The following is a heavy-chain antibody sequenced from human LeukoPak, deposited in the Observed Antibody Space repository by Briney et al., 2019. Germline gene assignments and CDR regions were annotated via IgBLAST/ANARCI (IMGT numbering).Heavy chain of an antibody. CDR2: IIPIFGTA. CDR3: AVYYDILTGPSHDAFDI. D-gene: IGHD3-9*01. J-gene: IGHJ3*02. CDR1: GGTFISYA. Sequence: ASVNVSCKASGGTFISYAISWVRQAPGQGLEWMGGIIPIFGTANYAQKFHGRVTITADESTSTAYVELSSLRSEDTAVYYCAVYYDILTGPSHDAFDIWGQGTMVTVSS. V-gene: IGHV1-69*13.